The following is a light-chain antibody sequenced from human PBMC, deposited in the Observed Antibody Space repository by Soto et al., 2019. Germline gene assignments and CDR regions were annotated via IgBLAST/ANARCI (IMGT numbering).Light chain of an antibody. CDR1: QSVFFHSNNKNY. CDR3: QQYYTTGT. Sequence: DIVMTQSPDSLAVSLGERATINCKSSQSVFFHSNNKNYLAWYQQKPGQPPKLLIYWASTRESGVRDRFSGSGSRTDFNLTISSLQAEDVAGYDCQQYYTTGTFGPGTKVDIK. J-gene: IGKJ3*01. V-gene: IGKV4-1*01. CDR2: WAS.